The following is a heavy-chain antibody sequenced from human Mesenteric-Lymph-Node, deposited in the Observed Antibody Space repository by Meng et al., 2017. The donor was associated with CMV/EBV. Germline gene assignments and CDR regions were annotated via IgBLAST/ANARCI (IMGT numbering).Heavy chain of an antibody. D-gene: IGHD1-26*01. J-gene: IGHJ4*02. V-gene: IGHV3-30*02. CDR1: TFKFRRIV. CDR2: IQSDGSNK. Sequence: SASTFKFRRIVWLRVGPGQGKELIWVTSIQSDGSNKDYADLVKVRFTISTDNSTNNLYLQRSSLNPDDVDVYYCANQAASGRPVFDYWGQGTLVTVSS. CDR3: ANQAASGRPVFDY.